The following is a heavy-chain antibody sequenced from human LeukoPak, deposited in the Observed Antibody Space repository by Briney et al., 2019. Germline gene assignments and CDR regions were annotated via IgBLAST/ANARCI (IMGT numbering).Heavy chain of an antibody. CDR3: AREVVAGTFDS. Sequence: GGSLRLSCAASGFTLNDFYMSWIRQAPGKGLEWVSDIGSSDNIISYADSVKGRFTISRDIAKNSLYLQVNSLRVEDTAVYYCAREVVAGTFDSWGQSTLVTGSS. V-gene: IGHV3-11*01. CDR2: IGSSDNII. J-gene: IGHJ4*02. CDR1: GFTLNDFY. D-gene: IGHD6-19*01.